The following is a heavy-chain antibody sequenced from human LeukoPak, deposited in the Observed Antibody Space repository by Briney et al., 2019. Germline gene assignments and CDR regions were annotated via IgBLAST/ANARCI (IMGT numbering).Heavy chain of an antibody. J-gene: IGHJ4*02. D-gene: IGHD2-21*02. CDR3: ARTAQGNPHCGGACYHYYFDY. V-gene: IGHV3-33*01. CDR1: GFTFSSYG. CDR2: IWYDGSNK. Sequence: GGPLRLSCAASGFTFSSYGMHWVRQAPGKGLEWVAVIWYDGSNKYYADSVKGRFTISRDNSKNTLYLQMNSLRAEDTAVYYCARTAQGNPHCGGACYHYYFDYWGQGTLVTVSS.